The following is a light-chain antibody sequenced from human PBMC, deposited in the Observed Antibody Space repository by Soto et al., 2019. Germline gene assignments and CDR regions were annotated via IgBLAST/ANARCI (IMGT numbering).Light chain of an antibody. Sequence: DIQMTQSPSTLSASVGDRATIYCRASQSISTWLAWYQQKTGKAPKLLIYDASSLESGVPSRFSGSGSGTEFTLTINSLQADDFATYYCQQHNSFSITFGQGTRLEIK. CDR1: QSISTW. V-gene: IGKV1-5*01. CDR2: DAS. J-gene: IGKJ5*01. CDR3: QQHNSFSIT.